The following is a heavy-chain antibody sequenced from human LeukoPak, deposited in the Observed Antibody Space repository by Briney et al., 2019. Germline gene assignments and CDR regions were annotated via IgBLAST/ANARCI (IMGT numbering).Heavy chain of an antibody. J-gene: IGHJ4*02. CDR3: ARGTVGGSYFDY. D-gene: IGHD1-26*01. CDR2: IKQDGSEK. V-gene: IGHV3-7*03. Sequence: GGSLRLSCAASEFIFSNYWMSWVRQAPGKGLEWVANIKQDGSEKYFEDSVKGRFTISRDNAKNSLYLQMNSLRAEDTAVYYCARGTVGGSYFDYWGQGTLVTVSS. CDR1: EFIFSNYW.